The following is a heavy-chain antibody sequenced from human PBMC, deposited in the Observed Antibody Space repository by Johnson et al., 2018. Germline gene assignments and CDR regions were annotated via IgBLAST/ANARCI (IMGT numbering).Heavy chain of an antibody. D-gene: IGHD2-15*01. J-gene: IGHJ4*02. Sequence: EVQLVETGGGLVQPGRSLRLSCKSTGFTFGDNAMSWFRQAPGQGLEWVGFIRSKAYSGTTEYTASVKGRFTISRDDSENTLYLQMNSLKTDDAAVYYCTTGLHDSGGLDNWGQGTLVTVSS. CDR3: TTGLHDSGGLDN. V-gene: IGHV3-49*01. CDR1: GFTFGDNA. CDR2: IRSKAYSGTT.